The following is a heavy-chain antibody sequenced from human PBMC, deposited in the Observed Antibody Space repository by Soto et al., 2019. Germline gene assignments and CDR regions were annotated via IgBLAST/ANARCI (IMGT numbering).Heavy chain of an antibody. Sequence: QVQLVQSGAEVKKPGSSVKVSCKASGGTFSSYTISWVRQAPGQGLEWMGRIIPILGIADYAQKFQGRVTITADKSTSTAYMELSSLRSEDTAVYYCARFRGSYGMDVWGQGTTVTVSS. V-gene: IGHV1-69*02. CDR1: GGTFSSYT. D-gene: IGHD3-10*01. CDR2: IIPILGIA. CDR3: ARFRGSYGMDV. J-gene: IGHJ6*02.